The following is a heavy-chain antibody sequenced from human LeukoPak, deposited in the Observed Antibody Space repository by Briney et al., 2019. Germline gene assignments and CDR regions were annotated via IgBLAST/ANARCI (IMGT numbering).Heavy chain of an antibody. CDR1: GFTFSSHA. Sequence: PGGSLRLSCVASGFTFSSHAMTWVRQTPGKGLEWVSAIGGSGISAYYADSVKGRFTVSRDNSKNTLYLQMKSLRVEDTAVYYCAKDPSYWGQGTLVTVSS. CDR2: IGGSGISA. V-gene: IGHV3-23*01. CDR3: AKDPSY. J-gene: IGHJ4*02.